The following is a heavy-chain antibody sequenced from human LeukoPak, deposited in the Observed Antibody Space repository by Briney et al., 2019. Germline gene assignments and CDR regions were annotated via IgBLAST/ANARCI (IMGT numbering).Heavy chain of an antibody. J-gene: IGHJ5*02. V-gene: IGHV3-23*01. CDR2: ISASGGDT. D-gene: IGHD2-8*01. Sequence: ASVTVSCKASGYTFTSYGISWVRQAPGKGLEWVSGISASGGDTFYADSVKGRFTISRDNSKNTLSLQMNSLRVEDTAIYYCAKDVRRCNGGCTWGQGTLVTVSS. CDR1: GYTFTSYG. CDR3: AKDVRRCNGGCT.